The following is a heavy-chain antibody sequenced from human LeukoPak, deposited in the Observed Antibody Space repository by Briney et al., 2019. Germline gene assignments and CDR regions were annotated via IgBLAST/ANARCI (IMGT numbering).Heavy chain of an antibody. CDR3: ANSRYFMDY. Sequence: PGGSLRLSCAASGFMFSNYGMHWVRQAPGKGLEWVAVISYDGSYKYYADSVKGRFTISRDNSKSTLYLQMNSLRAEDTAVYYCANSRYFMDYWGQGTLVTVSS. CDR2: ISYDGSYK. CDR1: GFMFSNYG. V-gene: IGHV3-30*18. D-gene: IGHD2/OR15-2a*01. J-gene: IGHJ4*02.